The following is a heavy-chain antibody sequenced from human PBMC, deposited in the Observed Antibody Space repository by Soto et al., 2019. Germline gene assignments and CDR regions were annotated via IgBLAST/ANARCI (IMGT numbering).Heavy chain of an antibody. J-gene: IGHJ4*02. CDR1: GVSISSGNW. Sequence: PSETLSLTCAVSGVSISSGNWWTWVRQSPQRGLEYIGEIFHDGTANYYPSFERRVAISVDKSKNQFSLKLTSVTAADTAIYFCARLVYHTRINYMYFDFWGQGILVTVSP. V-gene: IGHV4-4*02. D-gene: IGHD3-10*01. CDR2: IFHDGTA. CDR3: ARLVYHTRINYMYFDF.